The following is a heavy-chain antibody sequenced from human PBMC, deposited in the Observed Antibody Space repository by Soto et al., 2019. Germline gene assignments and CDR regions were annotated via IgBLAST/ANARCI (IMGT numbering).Heavy chain of an antibody. CDR3: ARAAAGIFDY. V-gene: IGHV4-31*03. J-gene: IGHJ4*02. D-gene: IGHD6-13*01. CDR2: SYYSGST. CDR1: GGSISSGGYY. Sequence: QVQLQESGPGLVKPSQTLSLTGTVSGGSISSGGYYWSWIRQHPGKGLEWIGYSYYSGSTYYNPSLKSRVTISVDTAKNQFSLKLSSVTAADTAVYYCARAAAGIFDYWGQGTLVTVSS.